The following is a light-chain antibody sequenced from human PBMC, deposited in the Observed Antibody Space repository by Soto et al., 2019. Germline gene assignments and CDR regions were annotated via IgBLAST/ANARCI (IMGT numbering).Light chain of an antibody. Sequence: DIQMTQSPSTLSASVGDRVTITCRASQSISSWLAWYQQKPGKAPKLLIYKASSLESGVPSRFSGSGSGTEFTLTISSLQPDDFPTYYCQQYNSYFTWTFGQGTKVEIK. CDR2: KAS. CDR3: QQYNSYFTWT. V-gene: IGKV1-5*03. J-gene: IGKJ1*01. CDR1: QSISSW.